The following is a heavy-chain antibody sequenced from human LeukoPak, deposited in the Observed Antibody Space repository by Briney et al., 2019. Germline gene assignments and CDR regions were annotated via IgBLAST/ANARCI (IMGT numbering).Heavy chain of an antibody. J-gene: IGHJ5*02. V-gene: IGHV3-23*01. CDR1: GFTFSSYA. CDR2: ISGSSGST. D-gene: IGHD4-17*01. CDR3: AKLSRTVTTVNWFDP. Sequence: GGSLRLSCAASGFTFSSYAMSWVRQAPGKGLEWVSAISGSSGSTYYADSVKGRFTISRDNSKNTLYLQMNSLRAEDTAVYYCAKLSRTVTTVNWFDPWGQGTLVTVSS.